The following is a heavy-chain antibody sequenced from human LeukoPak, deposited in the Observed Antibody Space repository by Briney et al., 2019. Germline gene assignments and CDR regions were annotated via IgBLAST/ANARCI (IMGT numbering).Heavy chain of an antibody. CDR3: ARAMTTVVTPGVSSCDY. J-gene: IGHJ4*02. Sequence: QPGGSLRLSCAASGFTFDDYAMHWVRQAPGKGLVWVSRINSDGSSTSYADSVKGRFTISRDNSKNTLYLQMNSLRAEDTAVYYCARAMTTVVTPGVSSCDYWGQGTLVTVSS. V-gene: IGHV3-74*01. D-gene: IGHD4-23*01. CDR2: INSDGSST. CDR1: GFTFDDYA.